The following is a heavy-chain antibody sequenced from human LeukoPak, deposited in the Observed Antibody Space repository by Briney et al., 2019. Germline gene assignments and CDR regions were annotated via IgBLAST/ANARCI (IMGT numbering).Heavy chain of an antibody. CDR1: GFTVSSNS. Sequence: GGSLRLSCAASGFTVSSNSMNWVRQAPGKGLQWVSVIYSGGNTYYADSVKGRFTISRDNSKNTLYLQMNSLRAENTAIYYCARENNFGSGMDVWGQGTTVTVSS. V-gene: IGHV3-53*01. D-gene: IGHD3-10*01. CDR2: IYSGGNT. J-gene: IGHJ6*02. CDR3: ARENNFGSGMDV.